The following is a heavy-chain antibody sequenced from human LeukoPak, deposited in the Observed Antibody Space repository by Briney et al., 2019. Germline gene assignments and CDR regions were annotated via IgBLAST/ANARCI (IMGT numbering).Heavy chain of an antibody. Sequence: GESLKISCKGSGYSFTSYWIGWVRQMPGKGPVWMGIIYPGDSDTRYSPSFQGQVTISADKSISTAYLQWSSLKASDTAMYYCARRGYCSSTSCYGVDYWGQGTLVTVSS. CDR2: IYPGDSDT. J-gene: IGHJ4*02. CDR3: ARRGYCSSTSCYGVDY. V-gene: IGHV5-51*01. CDR1: GYSFTSYW. D-gene: IGHD2-2*01.